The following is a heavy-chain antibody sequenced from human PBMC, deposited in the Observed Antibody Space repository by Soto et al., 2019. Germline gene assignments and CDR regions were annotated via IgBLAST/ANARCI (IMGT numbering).Heavy chain of an antibody. D-gene: IGHD4-17*01. CDR3: AREDSAYGDRYYFDY. CDR2: IYYSGST. V-gene: IGHV4-30-4*01. CDR1: GGSISSGDYY. J-gene: IGHJ4*02. Sequence: QVQLQESGPGLVKPSQTLSLTCTFSGGSISSGDYYWSWIRQPPGKGLEWIGFIYYSGSTYYNPSLKSRVTISVDTSKNQFSLKLSSVTAADTAVYYCAREDSAYGDRYYFDYWGQGTLVTVSS.